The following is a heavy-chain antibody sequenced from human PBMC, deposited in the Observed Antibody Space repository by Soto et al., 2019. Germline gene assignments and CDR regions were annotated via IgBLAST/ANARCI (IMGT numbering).Heavy chain of an antibody. CDR3: ARYDANLYYYDRSGPHAFDI. V-gene: IGHV1-69*13. CDR2: IIPIFGTA. D-gene: IGHD3-22*01. Sequence: ASVKVSCKASGGTFSSYAISWVREAPGQGLEWMGGIIPIFGTANYAQKFQGRVTITADESTSTAYMELSSLRSEDTAVYYCARYDANLYYYDRSGPHAFDIWGQGTMVTVSS. J-gene: IGHJ3*02. CDR1: GGTFSSYA.